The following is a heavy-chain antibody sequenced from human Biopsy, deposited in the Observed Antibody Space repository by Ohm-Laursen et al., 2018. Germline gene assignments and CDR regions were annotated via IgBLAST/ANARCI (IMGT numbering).Heavy chain of an antibody. CDR2: INRMFGAT. V-gene: IGHV1-69*01. CDR1: GGTFSSFG. CDR3: AKRGVERGRPLAY. Sequence: VSSVKVSCKASGGTFSSFGISWVRQAPGQGLEWMGEINRMFGATNYAQTFQGRVTITADESTSTAYMEVSSLRSEDTAVYYCAKRGVERGRPLAYWGQGTLATVSS. D-gene: IGHD1-1*01. J-gene: IGHJ4*02.